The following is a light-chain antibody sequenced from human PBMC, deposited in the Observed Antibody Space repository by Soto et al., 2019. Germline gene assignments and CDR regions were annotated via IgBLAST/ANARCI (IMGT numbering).Light chain of an antibody. V-gene: IGKV3-11*01. J-gene: IGKJ5*01. CDR2: GTS. CDR3: QQRSDWAPIT. CDR1: QSVSTF. Sequence: IVLTQSPATLSLYPGERATLSCRASQSVSTFLAWYQQKPGQAPRLLIYGTSSRATGIPDRFSGSGSGTDFTLTISSLEPEDFAVYYCQQRSDWAPITFGQGT.